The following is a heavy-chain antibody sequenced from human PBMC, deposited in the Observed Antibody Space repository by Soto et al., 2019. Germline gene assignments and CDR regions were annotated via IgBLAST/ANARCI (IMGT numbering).Heavy chain of an antibody. D-gene: IGHD3-10*01. J-gene: IGHJ4*02. CDR2: VNRDGSSN. CDR1: GFTFSTFW. CDR3: XXXXXXXXXGNYFY. V-gene: IGHV3-74*01. Sequence: EVQLVESGGGLVQPGGSLRLSCAASGFTFSTFWXHXXXXXXXXXXXWVSRVNRDGSSNTYADSVKGRFTISRDNXXXXXXXXXXXXXXXXXXXXXCXXXXXXXXXGNYFYWGQGTLLTVSS.